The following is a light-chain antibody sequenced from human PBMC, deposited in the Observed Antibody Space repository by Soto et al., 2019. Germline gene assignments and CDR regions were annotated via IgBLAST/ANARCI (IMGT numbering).Light chain of an antibody. CDR2: DAS. CDR3: QHYGASFAA. CDR1: QSVSCK. Sequence: IVLTQSPGTLSVSPGESATLSCRASQSVSCKLAWYRQARGQPPRLLIYDASTRATDTPARFSGSGSGTDFTLTITRVEPADFAVYYCQHYGASFAAFGPGTQVEV. J-gene: IGKJ1*01. V-gene: IGKV3-20*01.